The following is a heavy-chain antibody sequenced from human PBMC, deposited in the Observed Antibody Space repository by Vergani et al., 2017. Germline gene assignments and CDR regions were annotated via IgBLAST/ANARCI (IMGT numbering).Heavy chain of an antibody. J-gene: IGHJ4*02. V-gene: IGHV5-51*01. Sequence: EMQLVQSGAEVKKPGESLKISYQISGYSFTNYWIGWVRQMPGKGLEWMGIIHPADSDTRYSPSFQGQVTISVDKSISTAYLQRSSLRASDSAMYYCARLYGRDSSGSKYFDYWGQGTLVTVSS. CDR2: IHPADSDT. D-gene: IGHD3-22*01. CDR1: GYSFTNYW. CDR3: ARLYGRDSSGSKYFDY.